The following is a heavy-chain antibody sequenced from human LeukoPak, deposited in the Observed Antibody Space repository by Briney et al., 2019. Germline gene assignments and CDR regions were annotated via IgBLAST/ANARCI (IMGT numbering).Heavy chain of an antibody. J-gene: IGHJ4*02. D-gene: IGHD2-15*01. Sequence: VASVKVSCKASGYTFTSYGISWVRQALGQGLEWMGWISAYNGNTNYAQKLQGRVTMTTDTSTSTAYMELRSLRSDDTAVYYCARVIRRYCSGGSCYSVDYWGQGTLVTVSS. V-gene: IGHV1-18*01. CDR2: ISAYNGNT. CDR1: GYTFTSYG. CDR3: ARVIRRYCSGGSCYSVDY.